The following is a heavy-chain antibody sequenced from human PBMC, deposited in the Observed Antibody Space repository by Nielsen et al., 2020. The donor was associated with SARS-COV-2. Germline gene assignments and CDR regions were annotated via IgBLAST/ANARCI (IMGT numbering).Heavy chain of an antibody. D-gene: IGHD2-2*01. CDR2: ISWNSGSI. Sequence: SLKISCAASGFTFDDYAMHWVRQAPGKGLEWVSGISWNSGSIGYADSVKGRFTISRDNAKNSLYLQMNSLRAEDTALYYCAKDISCSSTSCYFGGADYYYGMDVWGQGTTVTVSS. V-gene: IGHV3-9*01. J-gene: IGHJ6*02. CDR1: GFTFDDYA. CDR3: AKDISCSSTSCYFGGADYYYGMDV.